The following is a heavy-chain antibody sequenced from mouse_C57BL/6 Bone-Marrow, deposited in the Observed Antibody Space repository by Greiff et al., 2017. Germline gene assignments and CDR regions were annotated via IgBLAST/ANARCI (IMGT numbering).Heavy chain of an antibody. V-gene: IGHV14-4*01. J-gene: IGHJ3*01. D-gene: IGHD1-1*01. Sequence: VQLKESGAELVRPGASVKLSCTASGFNIKDDYMHWVKQRPEPGLEWIGWIDPENGDTEYASKFQGKATITADTSSNTASLQLSSLTSEDTAVYYCTTLLRFAYWGQGTLVTVSA. CDR1: GFNIKDDY. CDR2: IDPENGDT. CDR3: TTLLRFAY.